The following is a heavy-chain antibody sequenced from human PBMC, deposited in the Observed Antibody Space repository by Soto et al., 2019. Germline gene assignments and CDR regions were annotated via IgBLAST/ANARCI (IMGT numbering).Heavy chain of an antibody. D-gene: IGHD2-15*01. CDR1: GGTFSSYA. CDR3: ARDSRYCSGGSCYFLPGIDY. J-gene: IGHJ4*02. CDR2: SIPIFGTA. V-gene: IGHV1-69*12. Sequence: QVQLVQSGAEVKKPGSSVKVSCKASGGTFSSYAISWVRQAPGQGLEWMGGSIPIFGTANYAQKFQGRVTITADESTSTAYMELSSLRSEDTAVYYCARDSRYCSGGSCYFLPGIDYWGQGTLVTVSS.